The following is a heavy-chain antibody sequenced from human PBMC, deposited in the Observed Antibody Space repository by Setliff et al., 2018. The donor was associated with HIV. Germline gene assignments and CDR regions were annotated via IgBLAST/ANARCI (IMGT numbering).Heavy chain of an antibody. Sequence: SETLSLTCTVSGGSISSYYWSWIRQPAGKGLEWIGRIYTSGSTNFNPSLKSRLTMSVDTSKNQFFLKLKSVTVADTAVYYCAREPDKIAAADYWGQGTLVTVSS. CDR3: AREPDKIAAADY. D-gene: IGHD6-13*01. J-gene: IGHJ4*02. CDR2: IYTSGST. CDR1: GGSISSYY. V-gene: IGHV4-4*07.